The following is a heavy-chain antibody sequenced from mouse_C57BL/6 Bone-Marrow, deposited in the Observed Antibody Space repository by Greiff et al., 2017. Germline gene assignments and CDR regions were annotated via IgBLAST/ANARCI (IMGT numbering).Heavy chain of an antibody. CDR1: GYTFTSYW. V-gene: IGHV1-5*01. CDR3: TNDYDAWFAY. Sequence: EVQGVESGTVLARPGASVKMSCKTSGYTFTSYWMHWVKQRPGKGLEWIGAIYPGNSDTSDNQKFKGKAKLTAVTSASTAYMELSSLTNEDSAVYYCTNDYDAWFAYWGQGTLVTVSA. D-gene: IGHD2-4*01. CDR2: IYPGNSDT. J-gene: IGHJ3*01.